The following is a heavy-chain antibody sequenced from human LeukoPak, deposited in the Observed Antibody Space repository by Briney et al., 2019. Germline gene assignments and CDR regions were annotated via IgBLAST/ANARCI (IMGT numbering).Heavy chain of an antibody. J-gene: IGHJ5*02. CDR1: GGSIRSYY. D-gene: IGHD3-3*01. CDR2: IYYSGST. V-gene: IGHV4-59*01. CDR3: ARAYDFWSDNWFDP. Sequence: PSETLSLTCTVSGGSIRSYYWSWIRQPPGKGLEWIGYIYYSGSTNYNPSLKSRVTISVGTSKNQFPLKLSSVTAADTAVYYCARAYDFWSDNWFDPWGQGTLVTVSS.